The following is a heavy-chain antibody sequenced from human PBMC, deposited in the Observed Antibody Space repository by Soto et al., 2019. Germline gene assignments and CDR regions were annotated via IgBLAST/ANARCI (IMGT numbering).Heavy chain of an antibody. J-gene: IGHJ4*02. CDR1: GFSFSTYP. D-gene: IGHD1-7*01. Sequence: EVQLLESGGGLVQPGGSLRLSCAASGFSFSTYPMSWFRQTPGKGLEWVSTISAAGDSTYTADSVKGRFTFSRDNSRNTLYLQISSLRADDTAIYFCVKDTRTEWDHWGQGTLVTVS. CDR2: ISAAGDST. CDR3: VKDTRTEWDH. V-gene: IGHV3-23*01.